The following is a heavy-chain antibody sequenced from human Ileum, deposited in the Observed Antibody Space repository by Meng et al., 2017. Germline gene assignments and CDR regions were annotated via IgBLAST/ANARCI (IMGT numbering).Heavy chain of an antibody. D-gene: IGHD6-19*01. CDR1: GLTLSRYW. CDR3: VRGGTDETAVAAG. V-gene: IGHV3-7*01. J-gene: IGHJ4*02. CDR2: IKQDGSDM. Sequence: GSLKISCEASGLTLSRYWMHWVRQAPGKGLEWVAKIKQDGSDMEYADSVKGRFTISRDNAKNSLHLQMNSLGAEDTAMYYCVRGGTDETAVAAGWGQGTLVTVSS.